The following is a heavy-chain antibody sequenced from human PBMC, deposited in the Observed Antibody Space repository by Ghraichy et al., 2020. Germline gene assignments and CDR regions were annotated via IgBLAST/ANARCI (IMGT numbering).Heavy chain of an antibody. J-gene: IGHJ4*02. V-gene: IGHV3-23*01. D-gene: IGHD6-19*01. CDR2: ISGSGGST. CDR1: GFTFSSYA. CDR3: AKDLSYSSGWYDY. Sequence: LSLTCAASGFTFSSYAMSWVRQAPGKGLEWVSAISGSGGSTYYADSVKGRFTISRDNSKNTLYLQMNSLRAEDTTVYYCAKDLSYSSGWYDYWGQGTLVTVSS.